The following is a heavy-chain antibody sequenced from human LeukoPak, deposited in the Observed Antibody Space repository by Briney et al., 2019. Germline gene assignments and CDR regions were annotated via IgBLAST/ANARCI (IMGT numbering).Heavy chain of an antibody. V-gene: IGHV3-21*01. CDR2: ISSSSSYI. Sequence: PGGSLRLSCAASGFTFSSYSINWARQAPGKGLEWVSSISSSSSYIYYADSVKGRFTISRDNAKNSLYLQMNSLRAEDTAVYYCARVALYSSGLFDYWGQGTLVTVSS. J-gene: IGHJ4*02. D-gene: IGHD6-19*01. CDR1: GFTFSSYS. CDR3: ARVALYSSGLFDY.